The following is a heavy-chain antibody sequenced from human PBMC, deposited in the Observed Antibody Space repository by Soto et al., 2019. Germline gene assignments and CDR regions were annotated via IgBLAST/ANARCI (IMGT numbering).Heavy chain of an antibody. V-gene: IGHV3-9*01. D-gene: IGHD3-10*01. Sequence: EVQLVESGGGLVQPGRSLRLSCAASGFTFDDYAMHWVRQAPGKGLEWVSGISWNSCSIGYADSVKGRFTISRDNAKNTLYLQMNSLRAEDTALYYCAKDRVVRGEYYYYYYMDVWGKGTPVTVSS. J-gene: IGHJ6*03. CDR3: AKDRVVRGEYYYYYYMDV. CDR2: ISWNSCSI. CDR1: GFTFDDYA.